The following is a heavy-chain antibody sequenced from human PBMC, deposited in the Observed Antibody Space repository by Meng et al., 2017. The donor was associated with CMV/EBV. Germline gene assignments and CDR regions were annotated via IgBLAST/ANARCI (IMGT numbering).Heavy chain of an antibody. Sequence: SETLSLTCTVSGGSISSSSYNWGWLRQPPGKGLEWVGTIYYSGSPYYNPSLQSRVTISVDTSKNQFSLKLSFVTAADTAVYYCARVNPNYYFYGMDVWGQGTTVTVSS. CDR1: GGSISSSSYN. J-gene: IGHJ6*02. V-gene: IGHV4-39*07. CDR3: ARVNPNYYFYGMDV. CDR2: IYYSGSP.